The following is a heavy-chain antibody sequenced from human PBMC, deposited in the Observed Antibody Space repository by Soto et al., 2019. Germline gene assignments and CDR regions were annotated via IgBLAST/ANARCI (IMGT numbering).Heavy chain of an antibody. J-gene: IGHJ4*02. Sequence: QVHVQQWGAGLLKPSETLSLTCGVYGESFRAYYCNWIRQSPGKGLELMGVIHHTGDTKNNQSLKSRLTLSVDASQSQCSLKVTSVTAADTAVYYCVRFEERSPGAGPLADYWGQGTMVTVSS. CDR2: IHHTGDT. CDR1: GESFRAYY. CDR3: VRFEERSPGAGPLADY. D-gene: IGHD3-10*01. V-gene: IGHV4-34*01.